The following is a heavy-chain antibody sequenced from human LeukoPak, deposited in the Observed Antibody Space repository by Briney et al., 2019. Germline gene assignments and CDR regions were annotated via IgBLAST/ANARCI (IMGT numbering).Heavy chain of an antibody. Sequence: GGSLRLTCAAAGFTFSSYDMHWVRQATGKGLEWGSSICTAGDTYYPGSVKGRFTISSENAKNSLYLQMNSLRAGDTAVYYCARGGGRYSSGWYDYWGQGTLVTVSS. CDR1: GFTFSSYD. J-gene: IGHJ4*02. V-gene: IGHV3-13*01. CDR2: ICTAGDT. CDR3: ARGGGRYSSGWYDY. D-gene: IGHD6-19*01.